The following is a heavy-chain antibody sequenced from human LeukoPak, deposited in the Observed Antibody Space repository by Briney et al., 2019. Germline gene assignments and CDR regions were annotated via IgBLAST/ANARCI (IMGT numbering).Heavy chain of an antibody. D-gene: IGHD2-2*01. CDR2: INPNSGRT. CDR3: ARECSTSCSGSAGY. J-gene: IGHJ4*02. Sequence: ASVKVSCKASGYNFTGYYMHWERQAPGQGLEWMGCINPNSGRTNYAQKFQGRVTMTRDTSISTAYMELSRLRSDDTAVYYCARECSTSCSGSAGYWGQGTLVTVSS. CDR1: GYNFTGYY. V-gene: IGHV1-2*02.